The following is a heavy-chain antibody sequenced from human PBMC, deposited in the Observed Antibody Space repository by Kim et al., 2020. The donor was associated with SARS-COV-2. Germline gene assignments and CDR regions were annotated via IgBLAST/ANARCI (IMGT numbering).Heavy chain of an antibody. Sequence: ASVKVSCKASGYTFTGYYMHWVRQAPGQGLEWMGWINPNSGGTNYAQKFQGWVTMTRDTSISTAYMELSRLRSDDTAVYYCARESQYNWNAKDYYGMDVWRQGTTVTVSS. V-gene: IGHV1-2*04. J-gene: IGHJ6*02. CDR2: INPNSGGT. D-gene: IGHD1-20*01. CDR1: GYTFTGYY. CDR3: ARESQYNWNAKDYYGMDV.